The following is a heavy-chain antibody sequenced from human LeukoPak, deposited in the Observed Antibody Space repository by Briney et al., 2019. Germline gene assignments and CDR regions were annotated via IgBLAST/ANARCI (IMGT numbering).Heavy chain of an antibody. Sequence: QTGGSLRLSCAASGFTFSSYGMNWVRQAPGKGLEWVSYISSSGSTIYYADSVKGRFTISRDNAKNSLYLQMNSLRAEDTAVYYCASCSGGSEYRPYYFDYWGQGTLVTVSS. CDR1: GFTFSSYG. V-gene: IGHV3-48*03. J-gene: IGHJ4*02. D-gene: IGHD2-15*01. CDR3: ASCSGGSEYRPYYFDY. CDR2: ISSSGSTI.